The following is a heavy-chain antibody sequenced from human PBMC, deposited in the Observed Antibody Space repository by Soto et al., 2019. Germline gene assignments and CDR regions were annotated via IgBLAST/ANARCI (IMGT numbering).Heavy chain of an antibody. J-gene: IGHJ4*02. Sequence: SETLSLTCAVSGYSISSGYYWGWIRQPPGKGLEWIGSIYHSGSTYYNPSLKSRVTISVDTSKNQFSLKLSSVTAADTAVYYCARVYPPGSGHWGQGTLVTSPQ. CDR2: IYHSGST. CDR3: ARVYPPGSGH. CDR1: GYSISSGYY. V-gene: IGHV4-38-2*01. D-gene: IGHD3-10*01.